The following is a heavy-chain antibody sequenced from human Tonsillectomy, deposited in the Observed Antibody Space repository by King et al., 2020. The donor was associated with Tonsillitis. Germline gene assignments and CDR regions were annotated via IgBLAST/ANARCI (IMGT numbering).Heavy chain of an antibody. D-gene: IGHD6-13*01. Sequence: QLVQSGGGLVQPGRSLRLSCTTSGFTFGDYAISWFRQAPGMGLEWVGFIRSTSYGGTTQYAASVKGRFSISRDDSKSIAYLQMNSLKTEDTAMYYCARDGQAYTSSWYPTYYFDYWGQGTLVTVSS. CDR3: ARDGQAYTSSWYPTYYFDY. CDR1: GFTFGDYA. CDR2: IRSTSYGGTT. J-gene: IGHJ4*02. V-gene: IGHV3-49*03.